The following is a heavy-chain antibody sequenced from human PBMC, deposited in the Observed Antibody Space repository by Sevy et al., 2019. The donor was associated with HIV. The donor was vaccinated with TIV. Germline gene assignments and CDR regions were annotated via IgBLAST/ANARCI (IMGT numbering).Heavy chain of an antibody. CDR3: AANSRYISGSNLYWAEGLFDP. Sequence: ASVKVSCKVSGNTLTELSMHWVRQSPGKGLEWMGSFDPKHGERIYAQKFQGRISMTEDTSTDTAYMEFSSLRSEDTAVYYCAANSRYISGSNLYWAEGLFDPWGQGTLVTVSS. CDR1: GNTLTELS. V-gene: IGHV1-24*01. D-gene: IGHD2-8*02. CDR2: FDPKHGER. J-gene: IGHJ5*02.